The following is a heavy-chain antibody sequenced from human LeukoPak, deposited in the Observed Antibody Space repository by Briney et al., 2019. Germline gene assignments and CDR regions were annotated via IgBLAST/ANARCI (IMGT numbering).Heavy chain of an antibody. CDR3: AIASGSYYGGEYFQH. CDR1: GFTFSSYG. V-gene: IGHV3-33*01. D-gene: IGHD3-10*01. Sequence: GRSLGLSCVASGFTFSSYGMHWVRQAPGKGLEWVAVIWYDGSNKYYVDSVKGRFTISRDDSKNTVYLQMNSLRAEDTAVYYCAIASGSYYGGEYFQHWGQGTLVTVSS. CDR2: IWYDGSNK. J-gene: IGHJ1*01.